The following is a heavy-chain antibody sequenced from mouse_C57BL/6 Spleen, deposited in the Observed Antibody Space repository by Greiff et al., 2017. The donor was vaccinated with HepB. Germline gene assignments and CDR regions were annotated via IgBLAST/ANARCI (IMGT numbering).Heavy chain of an antibody. V-gene: IGHV5-12*01. CDR3: AREGYGSSAYAMDY. CDR1: GFTFSDYY. D-gene: IGHD1-1*01. CDR2: ISNGGGST. Sequence: EVQLVESGGGLVQPGGSLKLSCAASGFTFSDYYMYWVRQTPEKRLEWVAYISNGGGSTYYPDTVKGRFTISRDNAKNTLYLQMSRLKSEDTAMYYCAREGYGSSAYAMDYWGQGTSVTVSS. J-gene: IGHJ4*01.